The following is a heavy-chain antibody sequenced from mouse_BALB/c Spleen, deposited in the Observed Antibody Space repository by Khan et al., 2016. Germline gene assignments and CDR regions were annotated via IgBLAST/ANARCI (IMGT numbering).Heavy chain of an antibody. V-gene: IGHV3-5*02. D-gene: IGHD2-1*01. CDR1: GISITTGNYR. CDR2: IYYSCTI. Sequence: EVQLQESGPGLVKPSQTVSLTCTVTGISITTGNYRWRWIRQFPGNKLEWIGYIYYSCTITYNPSLTSRTTITRDTSKNQFFLEMNSLTAEDTATYYGARFYGNYEDYWGQGTTLTVSS. CDR3: ARFYGNYEDY. J-gene: IGHJ2*01.